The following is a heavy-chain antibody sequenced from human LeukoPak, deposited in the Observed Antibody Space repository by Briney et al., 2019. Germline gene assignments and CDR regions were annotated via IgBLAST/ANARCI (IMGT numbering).Heavy chain of an antibody. CDR3: ACHRDGYTESNWFDP. Sequence: SVKVSCKASGGTFSSYAISWVRQAPGQGLEWMGGIIPIFGTANYAQKFQGRVTITADESTSTAYMELSSLRSEDTAVYYCACHRDGYTESNWFDPWGQGTLVTVSS. J-gene: IGHJ5*02. CDR2: IIPIFGTA. CDR1: GGTFSSYA. V-gene: IGHV1-69*13. D-gene: IGHD5-24*01.